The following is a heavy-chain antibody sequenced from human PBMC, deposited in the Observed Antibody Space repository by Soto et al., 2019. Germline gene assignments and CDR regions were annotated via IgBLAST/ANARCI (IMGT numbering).Heavy chain of an antibody. V-gene: IGHV3-13*01. CDR2: IGAAGDT. D-gene: IGHD3-16*01. CDR1: GFTFINYA. J-gene: IGHJ4*02. Sequence: GGSLRLSCAASGFTFINYAMHWVLQPTGKGLEWVSGIGAAGDTYYPGSVKGRFTISRENAKNSLYLQMNSLRAGDTAVYYCAAGGVTSVAQFDYWGQGTLVTVSS. CDR3: AAGGVTSVAQFDY.